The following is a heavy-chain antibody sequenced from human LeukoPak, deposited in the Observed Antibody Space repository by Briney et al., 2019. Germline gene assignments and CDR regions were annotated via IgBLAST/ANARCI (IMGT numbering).Heavy chain of an antibody. J-gene: IGHJ4*02. V-gene: IGHV3-23*01. CDR2: ISGSADST. D-gene: IGHD3-10*01. CDR3: AKCVIWDGSGNYYTDYYFDY. CDR1: GFTFSSYA. Sequence: GGSLRLSCAAYGFTFSSYAMNWVRQAPGKGLEWVSTISGSADSTYYADFVKGRFTISRYNSKNTLYLQMNSLRAEDTAIYYCAKCVIWDGSGNYYTDYYFDYWGQGTLVTVSS.